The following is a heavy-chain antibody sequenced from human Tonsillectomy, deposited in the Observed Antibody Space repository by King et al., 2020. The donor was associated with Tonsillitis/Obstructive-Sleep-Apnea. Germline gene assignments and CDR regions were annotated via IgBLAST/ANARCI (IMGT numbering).Heavy chain of an antibody. D-gene: IGHD5-18*01. Sequence: VQLVESGGGVVQPGRALRLSCAASGFTFSSYGMHWVRPAPGRGVEWGADLWYDGRNKYYTDSVMGRFSISRDNSKNTVYLQKNSLRAENTAVYYCARDHSAMSEYYPIWFDPWGQGTLVTVSS. J-gene: IGHJ5*02. CDR2: LWYDGRNK. CDR1: GFTFSSYG. V-gene: IGHV3-33*01. CDR3: ARDHSAMSEYYPIWFDP.